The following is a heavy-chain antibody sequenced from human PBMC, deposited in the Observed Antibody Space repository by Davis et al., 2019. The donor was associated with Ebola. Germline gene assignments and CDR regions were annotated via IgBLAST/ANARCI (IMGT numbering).Heavy chain of an antibody. CDR3: ARWKGIVVVAATPFDY. CDR1: GFTFSSYS. CDR2: ISSSSSYI. V-gene: IGHV3-21*01. J-gene: IGHJ4*02. Sequence: GGSLRLSCAASGFTFSSYSMNWVRQAPGKGLEWVSSISSSSSYIYYADSVKGRFTISRDNAKNSLYLQMNSLRAEDTAVYYCARWKGIVVVAATPFDYWGQGTLVTVSS. D-gene: IGHD2-15*01.